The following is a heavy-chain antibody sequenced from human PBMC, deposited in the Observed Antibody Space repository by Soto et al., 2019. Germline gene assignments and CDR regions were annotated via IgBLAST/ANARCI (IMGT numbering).Heavy chain of an antibody. CDR2: IIPIFGTA. D-gene: IGHD2-2*01. CDR1: GGTFSSYA. V-gene: IGHV1-69*12. CDR3: ARGRGQLLSYWFDP. J-gene: IGHJ5*02. Sequence: QVQLVQSGAEVKKPGSSVKVSCKASGGTFSSYAISWVRQAPGQGLEWMGGIIPIFGTANYAQKFQGRVTXXAXEXXSTAYMELSSLRSEDTAVYYCARGRGQLLSYWFDPWGQGTLVTVSS.